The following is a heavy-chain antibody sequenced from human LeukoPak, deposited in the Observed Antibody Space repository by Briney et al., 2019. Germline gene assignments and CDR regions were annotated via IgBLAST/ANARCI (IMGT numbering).Heavy chain of an antibody. CDR3: ARQGIVGATGVGFDH. J-gene: IGHJ4*02. CDR2: IYYSGST. V-gene: IGHV4-30-4*08. D-gene: IGHD1-26*01. Sequence: SETLSLTCTVSGGSNSSGDYYWSWIRQPPGKGLEWIGYIYYSGSTYYNPSLKSRVTISVDTSKNQFSLKLSSVTAADTAVYYCARQGIVGATGVGFDHWGQGTLVTVSS. CDR1: GGSNSSGDYY.